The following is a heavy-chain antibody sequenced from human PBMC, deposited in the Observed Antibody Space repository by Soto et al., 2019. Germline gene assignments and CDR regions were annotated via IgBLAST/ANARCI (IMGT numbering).Heavy chain of an antibody. CDR3: ARLQQLVRPCYMDV. V-gene: IGHV4-59*08. J-gene: IGHJ6*03. D-gene: IGHD6-13*01. Sequence: SETLSLTCTVSGGSISSYYWSWIRQPPGKGLEWIGYIYYSGSTNYNPSLKSRVTISVDTSKNQFSLKLSSVTAADTAVYYCARLQQLVRPCYMDVWGKGTTVTVSS. CDR1: GGSISSYY. CDR2: IYYSGST.